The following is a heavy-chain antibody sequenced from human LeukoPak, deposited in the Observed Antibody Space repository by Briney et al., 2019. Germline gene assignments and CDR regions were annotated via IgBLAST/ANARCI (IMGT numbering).Heavy chain of an antibody. J-gene: IGHJ4*02. Sequence: GSLRLSCAASGFTFSSYGMHWVRQAPGKGLEWVAVISYDGSNKYYADSVKGQFTISRDNSKNTLYLQMNSLRAEDTAVYYCAKDVVAAALLDYWGQGTLVTVSS. V-gene: IGHV3-30*18. D-gene: IGHD2-2*01. CDR3: AKDVVAAALLDY. CDR2: ISYDGSNK. CDR1: GFTFSSYG.